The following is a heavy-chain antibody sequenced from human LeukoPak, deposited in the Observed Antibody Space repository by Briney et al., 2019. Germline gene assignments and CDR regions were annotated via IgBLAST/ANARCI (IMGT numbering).Heavy chain of an antibody. CDR3: ARLHSSSWYPRDY. J-gene: IGHJ4*02. CDR1: GGTFSSYA. V-gene: IGHV1-69*05. D-gene: IGHD6-13*01. CDR2: IIPIFGTA. Sequence: SVKVSCKASGGTFSSYAISWVRQAPGQGLEWMGGIIPIFGTADYAQKFQGRVTITTDESTSTAYMELSSLRSEDTAVYYCARLHSSSWYPRDYWGQGTLVTVSS.